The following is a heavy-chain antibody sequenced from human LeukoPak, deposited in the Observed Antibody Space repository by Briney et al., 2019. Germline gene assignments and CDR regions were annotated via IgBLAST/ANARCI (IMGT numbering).Heavy chain of an antibody. CDR3: ARSGRTVEMAYYFDY. Sequence: SVKVSCKASGGTFSSYAISWVRQAPGQGLEWMGGTIPIFGTANYAQKFQGRVTITADESTSTAYMELSRLRSEDAAVYYCARSGRTVEMAYYFDYWGQGTLVTVSS. D-gene: IGHD5-24*01. CDR1: GGTFSSYA. CDR2: TIPIFGTA. V-gene: IGHV1-69*13. J-gene: IGHJ4*02.